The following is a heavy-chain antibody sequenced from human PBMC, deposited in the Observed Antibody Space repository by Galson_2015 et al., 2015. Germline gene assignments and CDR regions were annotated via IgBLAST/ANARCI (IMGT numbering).Heavy chain of an antibody. CDR1: GFIFSSYE. CDR3: ARELVTGSGSRGYYYNGMDV. CDR2: ISDSGSTI. J-gene: IGHJ6*02. Sequence: SLRLSCTASGFIFSSYEMNWVRQAPGKGLEWVSYISDSGSTIHYADSVKGRFTISRDNAKNSLYLQMNSLRAEDAAVYYCARELVTGSGSRGYYYNGMDVWGQGTTVIVSS. D-gene: IGHD3-10*01. V-gene: IGHV3-48*03.